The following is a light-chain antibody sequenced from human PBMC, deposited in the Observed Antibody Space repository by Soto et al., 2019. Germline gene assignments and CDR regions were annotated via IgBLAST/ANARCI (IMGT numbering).Light chain of an antibody. CDR3: GSYSSRSTWV. V-gene: IGLV2-14*01. J-gene: IGLJ3*02. Sequence: QSALTQPASVSGSPGQSITISCTGTTSDVGGSNYVSWYQQYPGKAPKLIIYEVSNRPSGVSNRFSGSKSANTASLTISGLQAEDEADYYCGSYSSRSTWVFGGGTKLTVL. CDR1: TSDVGGSNY. CDR2: EVS.